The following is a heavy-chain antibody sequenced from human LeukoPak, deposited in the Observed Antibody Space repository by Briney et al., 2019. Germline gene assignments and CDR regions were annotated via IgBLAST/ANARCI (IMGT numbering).Heavy chain of an antibody. D-gene: IGHD3-22*01. CDR1: GGSISSYY. CDR3: ARDSVYDSRWGPYYFDY. CDR2: IYYSGST. Sequence: SETLSLTCTVSGGSISSYYWSWIRQPPGKGLEWIGYIYYSGSTNYNPSLKSRVTISVDTSKNQFSLKLSSVTAADTAVYYCARDSVYDSRWGPYYFDYWGQGTLVAVSS. J-gene: IGHJ4*02. V-gene: IGHV4-59*01.